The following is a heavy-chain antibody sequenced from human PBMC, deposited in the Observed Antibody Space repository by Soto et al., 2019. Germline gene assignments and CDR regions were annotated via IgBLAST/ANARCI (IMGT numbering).Heavy chain of an antibody. CDR2: ISAYNGNT. Sequence: QVQLVQSGAEVKKPGASVKVSCKASGYTFTSYCISWVRQAPGQGLEWMGWISAYNGNTNYAQKLQGRVTMTTDTSTSTAYMELRSLRSADKAVYYCARVLVVWNDGSDFDYWGQGTLVTGSS. V-gene: IGHV1-18*01. D-gene: IGHD1-1*01. CDR1: GYTFTSYC. CDR3: ARVLVVWNDGSDFDY. J-gene: IGHJ4*02.